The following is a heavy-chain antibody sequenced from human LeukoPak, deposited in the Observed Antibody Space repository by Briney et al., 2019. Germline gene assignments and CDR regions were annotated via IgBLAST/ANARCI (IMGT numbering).Heavy chain of an antibody. D-gene: IGHD2-15*01. J-gene: IGHJ4*02. CDR2: INPNSGDT. CDR1: GYTFSTYD. Sequence: GASVKVSCKASGYTFSTYDVIWVRQATGQGLEWMGWINPNSGDTNYAQKFQGRVTMTRDTSVNTAYMELSRLRSDDTAVYYCARDQVARDIVVVLTATGTIDYWGQGTLVTVSS. CDR3: ARDQVARDIVVVLTATGTIDY. V-gene: IGHV1-2*02.